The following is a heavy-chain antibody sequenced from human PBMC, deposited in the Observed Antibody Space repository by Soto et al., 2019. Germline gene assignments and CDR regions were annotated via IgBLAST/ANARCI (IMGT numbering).Heavy chain of an antibody. CDR1: GGSLSGYY. Sequence: QVQLQQWGAGLLKPSETLSLTYAVYGGSLSGYYWSWIRQPPGKGLEWIGEINHSGSTNYNPSLKSRVTISVDTSKTQFSLKLSSVTAADTAVYYCARGWGRIFDYWGQGTLVTVSS. V-gene: IGHV4-34*01. CDR2: INHSGST. CDR3: ARGWGRIFDY. D-gene: IGHD7-27*01. J-gene: IGHJ4*02.